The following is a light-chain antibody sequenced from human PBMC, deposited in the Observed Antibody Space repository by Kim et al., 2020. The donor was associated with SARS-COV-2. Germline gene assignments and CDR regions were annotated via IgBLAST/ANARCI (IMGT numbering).Light chain of an antibody. CDR2: GAS. J-gene: IGKJ3*01. V-gene: IGKV3-20*01. CDR1: QSVSSSY. Sequence: PGERATLSCRASQSVSSSYLAWYQQKPGQAPRLLIYGASSRANGIPDRFSGSGSGTDFTLTIGRLEPEDFAVYYCHQYGSSPEVTFGPGTKVDIK. CDR3: HQYGSSPEVT.